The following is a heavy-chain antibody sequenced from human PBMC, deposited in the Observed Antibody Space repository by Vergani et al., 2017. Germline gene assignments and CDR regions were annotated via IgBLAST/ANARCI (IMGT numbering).Heavy chain of an antibody. CDR2: ISSSSSYI. D-gene: IGHD5-18*01. J-gene: IGHJ4*02. Sequence: EVQLVESGGGLVKPGGSLRLSCAASGFTFSSYSMNWVRQAPGKGLEWVSSISSSSSYIYYADSVKGRFTISRDNAKNSLYLQMNSRRAEDTAVYYCARDGGREIQLLWGQGTLVTVSS. CDR1: GFTFSSYS. V-gene: IGHV3-21*01. CDR3: ARDGGREIQLL.